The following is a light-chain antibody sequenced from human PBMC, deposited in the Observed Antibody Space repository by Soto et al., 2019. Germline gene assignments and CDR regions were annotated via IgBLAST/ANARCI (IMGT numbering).Light chain of an antibody. CDR1: NXDVGSYNF. Sequence: QSVLTQPASVSGSPGQSITISCTGTNXDVGSYNFVSWYQQHPGKAPKLIIYEGTNRPSGISNRFSGSKSGNTASLTTSGLQAEDEADYYCWSYAGSSTYVFGSGTKLTVL. CDR2: EGT. CDR3: WSYAGSSTYV. J-gene: IGLJ1*01. V-gene: IGLV2-23*01.